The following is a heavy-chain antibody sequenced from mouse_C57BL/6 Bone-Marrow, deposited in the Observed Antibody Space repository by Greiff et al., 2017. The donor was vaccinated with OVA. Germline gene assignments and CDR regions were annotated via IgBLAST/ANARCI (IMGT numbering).Heavy chain of an antibody. Sequence: DVMLVESGGGLVQPGGSMKLSCVASGFTFSNYWMNWVRQSPEKGLEWVAQIRLKSDNYATHYAESVKGRFTISIDDTKSRVYLQMNNLMSEDTGFYYCTTGTTVVAPHYFDYWGQGTTLTVSS. CDR2: IRLKSDNYAT. CDR1: GFTFSNYW. V-gene: IGHV6-3*01. D-gene: IGHD1-1*01. CDR3: TTGTTVVAPHYFDY. J-gene: IGHJ2*01.